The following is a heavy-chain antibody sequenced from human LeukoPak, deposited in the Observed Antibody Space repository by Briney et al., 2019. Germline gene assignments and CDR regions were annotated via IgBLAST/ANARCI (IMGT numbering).Heavy chain of an antibody. V-gene: IGHV4-59*01. Sequence: ETLSLTCTVSGGYMENIYWHWIRQPPGKGLEWIGYIYHQAGTEYNPSLKNRVAISVDTSKNQFSLKLSSVTAADTAVYYCAKIKTTFGVVTHAFDIWGQGTIVTVSP. J-gene: IGHJ3*02. CDR2: IYHQAGT. CDR3: AKIKTTFGVVTHAFDI. D-gene: IGHD3-3*01. CDR1: GGYMENIY.